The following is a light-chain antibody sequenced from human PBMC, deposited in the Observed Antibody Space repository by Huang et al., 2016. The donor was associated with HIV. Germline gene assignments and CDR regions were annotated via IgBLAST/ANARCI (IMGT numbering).Light chain of an antibody. CDR2: AVS. Sequence: DIQLTQSPSSLSASVGDRITITCRASQTISTYLNWYQQKPGKAPKLLISAVSSLQIGVPSRFSGSGSGTDFTLTISSLQPEDFATYYCQQSYSTPYTFGQGTKLEIK. CDR1: QTISTY. CDR3: QQSYSTPYT. J-gene: IGKJ2*01. V-gene: IGKV1-39*01.